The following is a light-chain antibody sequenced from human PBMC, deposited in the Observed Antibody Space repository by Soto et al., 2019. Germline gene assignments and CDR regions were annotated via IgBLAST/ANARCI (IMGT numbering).Light chain of an antibody. CDR1: QSINNW. J-gene: IGKJ2*01. Sequence: DIQMTQSPSTLSASVGDRVTITCRASQSINNWLAWYQHKPGKAPKLLIYDASNLETGVPSRFSASGSGTEFTLIISGLQPDDVATYYCQGYESYSFGQGTKLDIK. CDR3: QGYESYS. CDR2: DAS. V-gene: IGKV1-5*01.